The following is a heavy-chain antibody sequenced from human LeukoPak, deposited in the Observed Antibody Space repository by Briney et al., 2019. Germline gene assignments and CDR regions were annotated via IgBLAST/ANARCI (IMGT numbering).Heavy chain of an antibody. J-gene: IGHJ4*02. D-gene: IGHD6-13*01. CDR2: IYYSGST. CDR3: ARYSSSWYKGFDY. Sequence: SETLSLTCTVSGGSISSGGYYWSWIRQHPGKGLEWIGYIYYSGSTYYNPSLKSRVTISVDTSKNQCSLKLSSVTAADTAVYYCARYSSSWYKGFDYWGQGTLVTVSS. CDR1: GGSISSGGYY. V-gene: IGHV4-31*03.